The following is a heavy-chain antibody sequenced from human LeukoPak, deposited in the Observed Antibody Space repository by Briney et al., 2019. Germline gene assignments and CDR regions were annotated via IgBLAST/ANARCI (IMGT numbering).Heavy chain of an antibody. V-gene: IGHV1-69*13. CDR1: GDSFSTYA. CDR2: IIPVFKTA. Sequence: GASVKVSCKAPGDSFSTYAISWVRQAPGHGLEWMGGIIPVFKTANHAQKFQGRVTLTADESTSTAYLQWSSLKASDTAMYYCARIRESDVVVAYYYYYYMDVWGKGTTVTVSS. J-gene: IGHJ6*03. CDR3: ARIRESDVVVAYYYYYYMDV. D-gene: IGHD2-2*01.